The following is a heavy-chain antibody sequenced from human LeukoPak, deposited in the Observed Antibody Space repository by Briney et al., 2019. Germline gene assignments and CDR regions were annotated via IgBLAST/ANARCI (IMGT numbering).Heavy chain of an antibody. Sequence: PSETLSLTCTVSGGSISSCTYYWRWIRQPAGKGLEWIERNSTSRSTDYNPSLKSRLTITVDMSKDEFSLKLPSVTAADPTVFFCAMGGGLGIVDFWGQGTLVTVSS. CDR1: GGSISSCTYY. V-gene: IGHV4-61*02. D-gene: IGHD7-27*01. CDR3: AMGGGLGIVDF. J-gene: IGHJ4*02. CDR2: NSTSRST.